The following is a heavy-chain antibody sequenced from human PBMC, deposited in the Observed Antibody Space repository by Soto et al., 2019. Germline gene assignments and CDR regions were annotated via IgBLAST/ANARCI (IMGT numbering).Heavy chain of an antibody. J-gene: IGHJ4*02. D-gene: IGHD5-18*01. Sequence: QVQLVESGGGVVLPGRSLRLSCAASGFTFSSYGMHWVRQAPGKGLEWVAVISYDGSKKYYADSVKGRFTISRDNSKYTLYLQMNSLRAEDTAVYYCAKGEGGWIQIWRPFDAWGQGTLVTVSS. CDR1: GFTFSSYG. CDR3: AKGEGGWIQIWRPFDA. V-gene: IGHV3-30*18. CDR2: ISYDGSKK.